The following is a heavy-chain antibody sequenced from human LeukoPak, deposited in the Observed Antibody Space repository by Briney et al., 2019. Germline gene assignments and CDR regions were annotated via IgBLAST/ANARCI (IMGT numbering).Heavy chain of an antibody. D-gene: IGHD5-24*01. CDR2: ISYDGSNK. Sequence: PGGSLRLSCAASGFTFSSYAMHWVRQAPGKGLEWVAVISYDGSNKYYADSVKGRFTISRDNSKNTLYLQMNSLRAEDTAVYYCARGRMATIDYYYGTDVWGQGTTVTVSS. J-gene: IGHJ6*02. CDR3: ARGRMATIDYYYGTDV. CDR1: GFTFSSYA. V-gene: IGHV3-30*04.